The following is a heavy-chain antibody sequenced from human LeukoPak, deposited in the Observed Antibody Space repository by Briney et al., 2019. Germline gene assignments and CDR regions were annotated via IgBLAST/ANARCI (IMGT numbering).Heavy chain of an antibody. V-gene: IGHV5-51*01. J-gene: IGHJ4*02. CDR3: ARFAYGSDFFPGHY. CDR1: GYISANYW. CDR2: VYPGDSAT. Sequence: GESLQSSCKGSGYISANYWIGWVRQLPGKDLEWLGIVYPGDSATRYSPSFQGQVTISADRSITTAYLQWSSLKASDTAMYYCARFAYGSDFFPGHYWGQGTRVTVSS. D-gene: IGHD6-19*01.